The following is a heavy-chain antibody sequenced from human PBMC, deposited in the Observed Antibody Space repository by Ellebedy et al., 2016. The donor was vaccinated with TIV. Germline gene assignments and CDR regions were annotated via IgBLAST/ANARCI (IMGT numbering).Heavy chain of an antibody. Sequence: GESLKISCAASGFTFRNAWMSWVRQAPGKGLEWVSSISGSGESTYYAESVKGRFTMSRDNSKNTLYLHMDSLRAEDTAVYSCAKSYGDGLSPDYWGQGTLVTVSS. J-gene: IGHJ4*02. D-gene: IGHD4-17*01. CDR3: AKSYGDGLSPDY. CDR2: ISGSGEST. CDR1: GFTFRNAW. V-gene: IGHV3-23*01.